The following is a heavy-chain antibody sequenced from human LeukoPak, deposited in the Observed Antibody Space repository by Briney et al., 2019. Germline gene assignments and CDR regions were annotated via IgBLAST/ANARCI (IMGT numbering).Heavy chain of an antibody. CDR3: ARNAAVAGIGDAFDI. D-gene: IGHD6-19*01. J-gene: IGHJ3*02. V-gene: IGHV4-59*01. CDR1: GGSISSYY. Sequence: PSETLSLTCTVSGGSISSYYWSWIRQPPGKGLEWIGYIYYSGSTNYNPSLKSRVTISVDTSKNQFSLKLSSVTAADTAVYYCARNAAVAGIGDAFDIWGQGTMVTVSS. CDR2: IYYSGST.